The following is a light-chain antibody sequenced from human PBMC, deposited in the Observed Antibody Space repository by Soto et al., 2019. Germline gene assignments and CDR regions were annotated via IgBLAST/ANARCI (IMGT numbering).Light chain of an antibody. Sequence: DIVLTQSPGTLSLSPGEGASLSCRASQSVTTSYVAWYQHKPGQAPRLLIYGASNRATGIPDRFSGSGSGTDFTLTISRLEPEDFAVYYCQQYGSSPLTFGGGTKVEI. CDR1: QSVTTSY. V-gene: IGKV3-20*01. CDR3: QQYGSSPLT. J-gene: IGKJ4*01. CDR2: GAS.